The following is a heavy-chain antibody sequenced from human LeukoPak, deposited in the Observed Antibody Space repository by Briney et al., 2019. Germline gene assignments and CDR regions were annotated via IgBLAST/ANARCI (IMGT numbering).Heavy chain of an antibody. Sequence: SGTLSLTCTVSGGSISSYYWSWIRQPPGKGLEWIGYIYYSGSTNYNPSLKSRVTISVDTSKNQFSLKLSSVTAADTAVYYCARGSPPTSYFDWLGDYYYYMDVWGKGTTVTISS. D-gene: IGHD3-9*01. CDR1: GGSISSYY. CDR3: ARGSPPTSYFDWLGDYYYYMDV. J-gene: IGHJ6*03. V-gene: IGHV4-59*01. CDR2: IYYSGST.